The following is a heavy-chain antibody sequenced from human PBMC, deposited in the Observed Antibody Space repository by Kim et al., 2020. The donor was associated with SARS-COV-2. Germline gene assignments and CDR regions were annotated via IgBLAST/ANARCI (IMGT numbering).Heavy chain of an antibody. CDR2: T. V-gene: IGHV3-53*04. Sequence: TNYSDSVKGRFTIPKPTAANALYLEMNSLRSEDTAVYYCARDYGSGIIPHWGQGTLVIVSS. D-gene: IGHD3-10*01. J-gene: IGHJ1*01. CDR3: ARDYGSGIIPH.